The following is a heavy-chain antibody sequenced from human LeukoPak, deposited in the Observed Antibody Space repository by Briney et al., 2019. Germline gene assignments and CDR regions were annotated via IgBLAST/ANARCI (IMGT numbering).Heavy chain of an antibody. D-gene: IGHD5-12*01. J-gene: IGHJ2*01. Sequence: SQTLSLTCAISGDSVSNNSVAWNWIRQSPSRGLEWLGRTYYKSKWYNDYAVSVKSRITINPDTSKNQFSLQLNSVTPEDTAVYYCVRVAPHSDLWGRGTLVTVSS. V-gene: IGHV6-1*01. CDR3: VRVAPHSDL. CDR2: TYYKSKWYN. CDR1: GDSVSNNSVA.